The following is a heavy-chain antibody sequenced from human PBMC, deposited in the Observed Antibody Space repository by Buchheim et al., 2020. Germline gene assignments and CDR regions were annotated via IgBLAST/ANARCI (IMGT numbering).Heavy chain of an antibody. CDR1: GGSFSGYY. CDR3: ARYRVGYGSGSYSSIYYYGMDV. Sequence: QVQLQQWGAGLLKPSETLSLTCAVYGGSFSGYYGSWIRQPPGKGLEWIGEINHSGSTNYNPSLKSRVTKSVDTSKNQFSLKLSSVTAADTAVYYCARYRVGYGSGSYSSIYYYGMDVWGQGTT. D-gene: IGHD3-10*01. CDR2: INHSGST. V-gene: IGHV4-34*01. J-gene: IGHJ6*02.